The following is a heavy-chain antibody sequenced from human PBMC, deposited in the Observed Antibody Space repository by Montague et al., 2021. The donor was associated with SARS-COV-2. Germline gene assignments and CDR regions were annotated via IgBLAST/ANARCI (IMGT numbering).Heavy chain of an antibody. J-gene: IGHJ5*01. CDR2: IFYNGST. V-gene: IGHV4-59*01. Sequence: SETLSLTCTVSFGSISTYYWSWIRQPPGKGLEWIGFIFYNGSTKYNPSLKRRVSISPDTSKNQFSLKLSSVTTAGTAVYYCARQDAWAYCGDECYRGWFDSWGQGTLVTVSS. CDR1: FGSISTYY. D-gene: IGHD2-21*01. CDR3: ARQDAWAYCGDECYRGWFDS.